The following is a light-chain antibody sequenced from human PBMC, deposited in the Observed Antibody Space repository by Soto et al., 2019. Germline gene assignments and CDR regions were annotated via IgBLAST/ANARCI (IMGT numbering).Light chain of an antibody. CDR3: QQRSKWPLT. V-gene: IGKV1-6*01. CDR1: QGIGNA. J-gene: IGKJ4*01. CDR2: GAS. Sequence: AIEMTQSPSSLSASVGDRATISCRASQGIGNALGWYQQKPGKPPKVLIYGASNLQSGVPSRFSGSGSGTDFTLTISSLEPEDFAIYFCQQRSKWPLTFGGGTKVDIK.